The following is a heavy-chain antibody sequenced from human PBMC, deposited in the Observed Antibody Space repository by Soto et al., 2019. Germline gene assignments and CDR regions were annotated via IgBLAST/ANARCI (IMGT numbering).Heavy chain of an antibody. V-gene: IGHV4-34*01. CDR1: GGSFSGYY. CDR2: INHSGSA. J-gene: IGHJ4*02. D-gene: IGHD5-18*01. Sequence: SETLSLTCAVYGGSFSGYYWSWIRQPPGKGLEWIGEINHSGSANYNPSLKSRVTISVDTSKNQFSLKLSSVTAADTAVYYCFGVDTAMETDYWGQGTLVTVSS. CDR3: FGVDTAMETDY.